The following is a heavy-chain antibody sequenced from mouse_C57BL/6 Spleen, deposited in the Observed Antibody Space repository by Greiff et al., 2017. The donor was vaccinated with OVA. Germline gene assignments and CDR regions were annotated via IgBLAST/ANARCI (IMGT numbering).Heavy chain of an antibody. V-gene: IGHV5-6*01. Sequence: EVNVVESGGDLVKPGGSLKLSCAASGFTFSSYGMSWVRQTPDKRLEWVATISSGGSYTYYPDSVKGRFTISRDNAKNTLYLQMSSLKSEDTAMYYCARHNYYGSRDAMDYWGQGTSVTVSS. D-gene: IGHD1-1*01. CDR3: ARHNYYGSRDAMDY. J-gene: IGHJ4*01. CDR1: GFTFSSYG. CDR2: ISSGGSYT.